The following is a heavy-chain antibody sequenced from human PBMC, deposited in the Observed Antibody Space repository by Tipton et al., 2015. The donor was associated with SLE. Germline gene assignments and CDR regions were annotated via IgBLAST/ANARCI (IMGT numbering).Heavy chain of an antibody. CDR1: GGSISNYY. V-gene: IGHV4-59*01. Sequence: GLVKPSETLSLTCTVSGGSISNYYWSWIRQPPGKGLEWIGYIYYSGSTNYIPSLKSRVTILVDTSKNQFSLKLSSVTAADTAMYYCARSDEYSSSDVFDYWGQGTLVTVSS. CDR2: IYYSGST. J-gene: IGHJ4*02. D-gene: IGHD6-6*01. CDR3: ARSDEYSSSDVFDY.